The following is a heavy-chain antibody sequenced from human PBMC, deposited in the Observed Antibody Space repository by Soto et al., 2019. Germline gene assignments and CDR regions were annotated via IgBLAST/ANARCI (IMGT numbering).Heavy chain of an antibody. CDR1: GGTFSSYA. J-gene: IGHJ6*02. V-gene: IGHV1-69*01. Sequence: QVQLVQSGAEVKKPGSSVKVSCKASGGTFSSYAISWVRQAPGQGLEWMGGIIPISDTTNYAKKFQSRCTITVDESTSTAYMGLSSLRSEDTAVYYCARSQGSSTSLEIYYYYYYGMDVWGQGTTVTVSS. CDR2: IIPISDTT. CDR3: ARSQGSSTSLEIYYYYYYGMDV. D-gene: IGHD2-2*01.